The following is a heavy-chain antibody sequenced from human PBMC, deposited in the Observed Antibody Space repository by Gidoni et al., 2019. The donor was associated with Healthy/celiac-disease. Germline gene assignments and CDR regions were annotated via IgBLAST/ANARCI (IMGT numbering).Heavy chain of an antibody. CDR3: ASYGSGSYYNPPTFDY. CDR2: IYYSGST. CDR1: GGSISSSSYY. J-gene: IGHJ4*02. V-gene: IGHV4-39*01. D-gene: IGHD3-10*01. Sequence: QLQLQESGPGLVKPSETLSLTCTVSGGSISSSSYYWGWIRQPPGKGLEWIGSIYYSGSTYYNPSLKSRVTISVDTSKNQFSLKLSSVTAADTAVYYCASYGSGSYYNPPTFDYWGQGTLVTVSS.